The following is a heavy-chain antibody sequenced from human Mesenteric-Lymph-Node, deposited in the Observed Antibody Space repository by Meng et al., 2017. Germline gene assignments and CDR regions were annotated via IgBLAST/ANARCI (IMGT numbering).Heavy chain of an antibody. CDR3: ARGEDGYTDY. D-gene: IGHD5-24*01. V-gene: IGHV1-18*01. J-gene: IGHJ4*02. CDR1: GYTFTSYG. Sequence: ASVKVSCKASGYTFTSYGISWVRQAPGQGLEWMGRINPNSGGTNYAQKFQGRVTITADKSTSTAYMELSSLRSEDTAVYYCARGEDGYTDYWGQGTLVTVSS. CDR2: INPNSGGT.